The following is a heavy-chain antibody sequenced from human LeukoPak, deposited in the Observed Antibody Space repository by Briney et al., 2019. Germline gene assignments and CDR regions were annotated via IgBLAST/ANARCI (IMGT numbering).Heavy chain of an antibody. Sequence: KSSETLSLTCTVSGGSISSSSYYWGWIRQPPGKGLEWIGSVYYSGSTNYNPSLKSRVTISVDTSKNQFSLRLSSVTAADTAVYYSARLASGSYGPLTPFDYWGQGTLVTVSS. CDR2: VYYSGST. CDR3: ARLASGSYGPLTPFDY. CDR1: GGSISSSSYY. J-gene: IGHJ4*02. D-gene: IGHD1-26*01. V-gene: IGHV4-39*07.